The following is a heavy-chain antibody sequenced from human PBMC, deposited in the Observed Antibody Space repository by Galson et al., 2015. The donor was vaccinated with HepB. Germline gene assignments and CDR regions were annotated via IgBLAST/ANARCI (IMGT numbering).Heavy chain of an antibody. CDR1: GFTFSSYS. J-gene: IGHJ6*03. D-gene: IGHD6-6*01. Sequence: SLRLSCAASGFTFSSYSMNWVRQAPGKGLEWVLYISSSSSTIYYADSVKGRFTISRDNAKNSLYLQMNSLRDEDTAVYYCARDRPRVSSSSSTYYYYYYMDVWGKGTTVTVSS. CDR2: ISSSSSTI. CDR3: ARDRPRVSSSSSTYYYYYYMDV. V-gene: IGHV3-48*02.